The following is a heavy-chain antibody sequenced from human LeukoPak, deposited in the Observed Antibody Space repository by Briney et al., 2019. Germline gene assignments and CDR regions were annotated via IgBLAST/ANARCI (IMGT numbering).Heavy chain of an antibody. CDR2: IYYSGNT. D-gene: IGHD2-8*01. V-gene: IGHV4-39*07. CDR3: ARINNLYYENWFDP. Sequence: SETLSLTCIVSGGSISSSTYYWGWIRQPPGKGLEWIGSIYYSGNTYYNPSLKSRVTISVDTPKNQFSLKLSSVTAADTAVYYCARINNLYYENWFDPWGQGTLVTVSS. CDR1: GGSISSSTYY. J-gene: IGHJ5*02.